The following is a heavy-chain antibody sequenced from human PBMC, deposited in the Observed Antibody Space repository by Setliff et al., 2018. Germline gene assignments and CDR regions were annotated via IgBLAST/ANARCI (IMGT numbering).Heavy chain of an antibody. CDR2: IYYSGST. D-gene: IGHD3-22*01. CDR1: GGSISSHY. V-gene: IGHV4-59*08. Sequence: SETLSLTCTVSGGSISSHYWSWIRQPPGKGLEWIGSIYYSGSTNYNPSLKSRVTISVDTSKNQFSLKLSSVTAADTAVYYCARHGYYDSSGYSNWFDPWGQGTLVTVSS. CDR3: ARHGYYDSSGYSNWFDP. J-gene: IGHJ5*02.